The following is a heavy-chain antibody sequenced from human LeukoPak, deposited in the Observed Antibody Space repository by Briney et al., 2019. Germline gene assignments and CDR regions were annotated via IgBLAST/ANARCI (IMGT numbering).Heavy chain of an antibody. CDR3: AKGDSSSVPQKGPDY. J-gene: IGHJ4*02. CDR2: INPNSGGT. D-gene: IGHD6-13*01. Sequence: ASVKVSCKASGYTFTGYYMHWVRQPPGQGLEWMGWINPNSGGTNYAQKFQGRVTMTRDTSISTAYMELSRLRSDDTAVYYCAKGDSSSVPQKGPDYWGQGTLVTVSS. CDR1: GYTFTGYY. V-gene: IGHV1-2*02.